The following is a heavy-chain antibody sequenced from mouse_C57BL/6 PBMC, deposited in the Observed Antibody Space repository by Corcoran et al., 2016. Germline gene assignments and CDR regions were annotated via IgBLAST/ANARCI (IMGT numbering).Heavy chain of an antibody. V-gene: IGHV1-26*01. CDR1: GYTFTDYY. D-gene: IGHD2-4*01. J-gene: IGHJ4*01. CDR3: ARDYDYVYYAMDY. Sequence: EGQLQQSGPELVKPGASVKISCKASGYTFTDYYMNWVKQSHGKSLEWIGDINPNNGGTSYNQKFKGKATLTVDKSSSTAYMELRSLTSEDSAVYYCARDYDYVYYAMDYWGQGTSVTVSS. CDR2: INPNNGGT.